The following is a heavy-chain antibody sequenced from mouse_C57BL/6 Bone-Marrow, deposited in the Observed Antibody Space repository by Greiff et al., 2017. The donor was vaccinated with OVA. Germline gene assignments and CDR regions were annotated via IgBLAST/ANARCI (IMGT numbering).Heavy chain of an antibody. CDR1: GYTFTSYW. CDR3: ARDHGSSYHFDY. V-gene: IGHV1-7*01. J-gene: IGHJ2*01. D-gene: IGHD1-1*01. Sequence: QVHVKQSGAELAKPWASVKLSCKASGYTFTSYWMHWVKQRPGQGLEWIGYINPSSGYTKYNQKFKDKATLTADKSSSTAYMQLSSLTYEDSAVYYCARDHGSSYHFDYWGQGTTLTVSS. CDR2: INPSSGYT.